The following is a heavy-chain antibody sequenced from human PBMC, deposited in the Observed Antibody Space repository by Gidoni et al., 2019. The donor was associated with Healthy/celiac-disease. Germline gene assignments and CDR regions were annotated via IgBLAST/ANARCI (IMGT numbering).Heavy chain of an antibody. D-gene: IGHD2-2*01. J-gene: IGHJ4*02. CDR1: GYTFTGYY. CDR2: INPNSGGT. Sequence: QVQLVQSGAEVKKPGASVKVSCKASGYTFTGYYMHWVRQAPGQGLEWMGWINPNSGGTNYAQKFQGGVTMTRDTSISTAYMELSRLRSDDTAVYYCARDFSRVPAAEYYFDYWGQGTLVTVSS. V-gene: IGHV1-2*02. CDR3: ARDFSRVPAAEYYFDY.